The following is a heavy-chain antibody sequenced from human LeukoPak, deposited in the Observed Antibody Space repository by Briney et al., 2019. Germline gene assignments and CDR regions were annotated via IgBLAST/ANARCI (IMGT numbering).Heavy chain of an antibody. D-gene: IGHD3-10*01. CDR2: ISYDGSNK. CDR3: AKDRIPLLMGTGFDY. V-gene: IGHV3-30*18. CDR1: GFTFSSYG. Sequence: GGSLRLSCAASGFTFSSYGMHWVRQAPGKGLEWVAVISYDGSNKYYADSVKGRFTISRDNSKNTLYLQMNSPRAEDTAVYYCAKDRIPLLMGTGFDYWGQGTLVTVSS. J-gene: IGHJ4*02.